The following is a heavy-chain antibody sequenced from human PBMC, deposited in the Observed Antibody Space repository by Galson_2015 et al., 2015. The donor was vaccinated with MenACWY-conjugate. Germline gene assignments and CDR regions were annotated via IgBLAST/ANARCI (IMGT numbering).Heavy chain of an antibody. Sequence: SLRLSCAASGFDFSNYAMNWVRQAPGKGLEWVSYIGSSGTPIYYADSLKGRFTISRDNAKNSLYLQMNSLGAEDTAVYYCARDYYDSRFDYWGQGTLVTVSS. D-gene: IGHD3-22*01. J-gene: IGHJ4*02. CDR1: GFDFSNYA. V-gene: IGHV3-48*03. CDR2: IGSSGTPI. CDR3: ARDYYDSRFDY.